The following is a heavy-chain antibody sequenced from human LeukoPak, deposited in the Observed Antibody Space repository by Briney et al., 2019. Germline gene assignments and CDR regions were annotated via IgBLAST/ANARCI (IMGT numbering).Heavy chain of an antibody. J-gene: IGHJ3*02. V-gene: IGHV3-21*01. CDR2: ISSSSSYI. D-gene: IGHD6-13*01. Sequence: PGGSLRLSCAASGFTFSTYVMNWFRQAPGKGLEWVSSISSSSSYIYYADSVKGRFTISRDNAKNSLYLQMNSLRAEDTAVYYCARDYRLQPGDSSSWSDAFDIWGQGTMVTVSS. CDR3: ARDYRLQPGDSSSWSDAFDI. CDR1: GFTFSTYV.